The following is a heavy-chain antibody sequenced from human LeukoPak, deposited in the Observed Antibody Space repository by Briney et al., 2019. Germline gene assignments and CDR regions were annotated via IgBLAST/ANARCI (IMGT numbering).Heavy chain of an antibody. V-gene: IGHV1-69*13. D-gene: IGHD5-18*01. CDR1: GGTFSSYA. J-gene: IGHJ6*02. CDR2: IIPIFGTA. CDR3: ARTDTAMGPYYYYYYGMDV. Sequence: ASVKVSCTASGGTFSSYAISWVRQAPGQGLEWMGGIIPIFGTANYAQKFQGRVTITADESTSTAYMELSSLRSEDTAVYYCARTDTAMGPYYYYYYGMDVWGQGTTVTVSS.